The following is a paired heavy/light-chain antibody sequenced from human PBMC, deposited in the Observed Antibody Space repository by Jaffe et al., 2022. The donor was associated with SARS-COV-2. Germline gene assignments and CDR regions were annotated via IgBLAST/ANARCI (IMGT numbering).Light chain of an antibody. V-gene: IGLV3-1*01. Sequence: SYELTQPPSVSVSPGQTASITCSGAKLGDKYACWYHQKPGQSPVLVIYEDTKRPSGIPERFSGSNSGNTATLTISGTQALDEGDYYCQAWDNSIAGFGGGTKLTVL. J-gene: IGLJ2*01. CDR1: KLGDKY. CDR2: EDT. CDR3: QAWDNSIAG.
Heavy chain of an antibody. V-gene: IGHV4-39*01. J-gene: IGHJ5*02. CDR3: ARHLGMSGTRVSFDP. CDR1: GVSISSGSFY. Sequence: QLQLQESGPGLVKPSETLALTCAVSGVSISSGSFYWGWIRQPPGRGLEWIGSVYHSGSTYYNPSLKSRVTISVDTAKNQFYLKLNSVTAADTAVYYCARHLGMSGTRVSFDPWGQGNLVTVSS. D-gene: IGHD1-1*01. CDR2: VYHSGST.